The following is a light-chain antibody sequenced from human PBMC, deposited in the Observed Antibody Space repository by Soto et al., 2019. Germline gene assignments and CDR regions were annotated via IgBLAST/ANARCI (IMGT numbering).Light chain of an antibody. CDR2: AAI. CDR3: QQGNSFPLT. CDR1: QDIASW. Sequence: DIPMTQSPSSVSASIGDRVTITCRASQDIASWLAWFQQKPGEAPRLLIYAAISLHSGVPSRFSGAGSGTVFSLAISSLQPEDFATYFCQQGNSFPLTFGGGTKVEIK. V-gene: IGKV1-12*01. J-gene: IGKJ4*01.